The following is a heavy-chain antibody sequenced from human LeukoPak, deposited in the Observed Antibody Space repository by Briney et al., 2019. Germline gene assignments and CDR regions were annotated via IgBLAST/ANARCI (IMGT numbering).Heavy chain of an antibody. CDR2: IRYDGTNE. D-gene: IGHD5-24*01. CDR1: GFTFSSYD. V-gene: IGHV3-30*02. J-gene: IGHJ4*02. Sequence: GGSLRLSCAASGFTFSSYDMHWVRQAPGKGLEWVAFIRYDGTNEYYADSVKGRFTISRDNSKNTLYLQMNSLRDEDTAVYYCAKDRWMDTLINRPFDHRGQGTLVTVSS. CDR3: AKDRWMDTLINRPFDH.